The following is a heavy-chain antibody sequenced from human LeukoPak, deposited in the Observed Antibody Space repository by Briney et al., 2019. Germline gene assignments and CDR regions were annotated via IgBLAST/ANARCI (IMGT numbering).Heavy chain of an antibody. CDR1: GFTFSSYD. CDR3: AKRGNPAVGHHYLDV. D-gene: IGHD2-2*01. V-gene: IGHV3-23*01. J-gene: IGHJ6*03. CDR2: ITLSGANT. Sequence: GGSLRLSCAASGFTFSSYDMSWVRQAPGKRLEWVSSITLSGANTFYADSVMGRFTISRDNSKNTLYLQMNSLSAEDTAVYYCAKRGNPAVGHHYLDVWGEGTPVSVSS.